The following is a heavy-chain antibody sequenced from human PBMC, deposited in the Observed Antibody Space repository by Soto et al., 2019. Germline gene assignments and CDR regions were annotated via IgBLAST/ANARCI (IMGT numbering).Heavy chain of an antibody. J-gene: IGHJ4*02. CDR2: ISYDGSNK. Sequence: SLILSCAASGCTFSSYGMHWVRQAPGKGLAWVAVISYDGSNKYYADSVKGRFTISRDNSKNTLYLQMNSLRAEDTAVYYCAKDTLTVSGGNLDYWGQGTLVTVS. CDR3: AKDTLTVSGGNLDY. CDR1: GCTFSSYG. V-gene: IGHV3-30*18. D-gene: IGHD2-15*01.